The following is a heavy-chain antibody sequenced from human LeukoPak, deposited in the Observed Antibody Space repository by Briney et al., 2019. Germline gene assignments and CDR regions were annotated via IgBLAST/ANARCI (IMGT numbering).Heavy chain of an antibody. D-gene: IGHD5-18*01. V-gene: IGHV4-34*01. CDR1: GGSFSGYY. CDR2: INHDGST. Sequence: SETPSLTCAVYGGSFSGYYWSWIRQPPGKGLEWIGEINHDGSTNYNPSLKSRVTISVDTSKNQFSLRLSSVTAADTAVYSCARGRGYNAFDIWGQGTMVTVPS. CDR3: ARGRGYNAFDI. J-gene: IGHJ3*02.